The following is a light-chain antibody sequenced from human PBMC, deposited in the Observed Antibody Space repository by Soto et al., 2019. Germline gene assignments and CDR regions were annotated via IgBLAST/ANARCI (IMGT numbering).Light chain of an antibody. J-gene: IGKJ1*01. CDR2: DAS. CDR3: QQYNSYATWT. V-gene: IGKV1-5*01. Sequence: DIQMTQSPSTLSASVGDRVTITCRASQSISSWLAWYQQKPGKAPKLLIYDASSLESGVPSRVSGSGSGTEFTLTISSLQPDDFATYYCQQYNSYATWTFGQGTKVEIK. CDR1: QSISSW.